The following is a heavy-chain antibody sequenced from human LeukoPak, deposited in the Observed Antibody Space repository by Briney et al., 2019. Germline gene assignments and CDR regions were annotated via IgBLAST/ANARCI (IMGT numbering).Heavy chain of an antibody. CDR1: GFTFDDYG. CDR2: ISYDGSNK. CDR3: AVRGSGNYMDV. J-gene: IGHJ6*03. V-gene: IGHV3-30*03. D-gene: IGHD3-10*01. Sequence: PGGSLRLSCAASGFTFDDYGMHWVRQAPGKGLEWVAVISYDGSNKYYADSVKGRFTISRDNSKNTLYLQMNSLRAEDTAVYYCAVRGSGNYMDVWGKGTTVTISS.